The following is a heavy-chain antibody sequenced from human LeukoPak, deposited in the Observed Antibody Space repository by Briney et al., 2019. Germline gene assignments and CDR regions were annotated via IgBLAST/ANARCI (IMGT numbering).Heavy chain of an antibody. V-gene: IGHV5-51*01. D-gene: IGHD3-22*01. CDR3: ARQATNYYDNRGYYYPYYFDY. Sequence: GESLKISCKASGYRFTNYWIGWVRQMPGKGLEWMGVIHSGDSDTRYSPSFQGQVTFSADKSISTAYLQWRSLMASDTAMYYCARQATNYYDNRGYYYPYYFDYWGQGTPVTVSS. CDR1: GYRFTNYW. J-gene: IGHJ4*02. CDR2: IHSGDSDT.